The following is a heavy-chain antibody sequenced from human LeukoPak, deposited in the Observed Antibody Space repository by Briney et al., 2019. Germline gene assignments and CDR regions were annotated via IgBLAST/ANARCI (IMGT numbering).Heavy chain of an antibody. D-gene: IGHD6-19*01. Sequence: GGSLRLSCVASGFTFSSYWMTWVRQAPGKGLEWLANIKEDGSIQYYLDSVRGRFTISRANAKTSVYLQLNSLRADDTAVYYCARDVWTGVAVSDYWGQGTLVTVSS. CDR1: GFTFSSYW. CDR3: ARDVWTGVAVSDY. J-gene: IGHJ4*02. CDR2: IKEDGSIQ. V-gene: IGHV3-7*01.